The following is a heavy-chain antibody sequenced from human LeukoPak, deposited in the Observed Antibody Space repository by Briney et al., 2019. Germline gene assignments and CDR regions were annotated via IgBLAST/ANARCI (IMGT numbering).Heavy chain of an antibody. V-gene: IGHV6-1*01. CDR1: GDSVSSNSAA. CDR3: ARGTGVRPRVAHFDY. Sequence: SRTLSLTFALSGDSVSSNSAAWNCLRQSPARGLEWLGSTYYRSKWYSDYPLSVKSRITIKPDTAKNQFSLQLSSVTPEDTAVYYCARGTGVRPRVAHFDYWGQGTLVTVST. D-gene: IGHD1-14*01. CDR2: TYYRSKWYS. J-gene: IGHJ4*02.